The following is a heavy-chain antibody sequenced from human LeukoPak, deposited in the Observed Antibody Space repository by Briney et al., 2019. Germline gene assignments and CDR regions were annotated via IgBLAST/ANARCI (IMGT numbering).Heavy chain of an antibody. D-gene: IGHD2-2*01. CDR3: ARNLCSSTSCYPGAVDY. CDR2: ISSSSTTI. V-gene: IGHV3-48*01. CDR1: GFTFSTYS. J-gene: IGHJ4*02. Sequence: GGSLRLSCAASGFTFSTYSINWVRQAPGKGLEWVSYISSSSTTIYFADSVKGRFTISRDNAKNSLYLQMNSLRAEDTAVYYCARNLCSSTSCYPGAVDYWGQGTLVTVSS.